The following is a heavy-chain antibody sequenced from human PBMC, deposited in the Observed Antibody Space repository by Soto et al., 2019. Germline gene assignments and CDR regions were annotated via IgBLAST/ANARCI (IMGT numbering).Heavy chain of an antibody. D-gene: IGHD2-8*01. CDR3: ARDVSYGMDV. CDR1: GGSISSYY. V-gene: IGHV4-59*01. Sequence: QVQLQESGPGLVKPSETLSLTCTVSGGSISSYYWSWIRQPPWKGLEWIGYIYYSGSTNYNPSLKSRVTISVDTAKNQFSLKLSSVTAADTAVYYCARDVSYGMDVWGQGTTVTVSS. J-gene: IGHJ6*02. CDR2: IYYSGST.